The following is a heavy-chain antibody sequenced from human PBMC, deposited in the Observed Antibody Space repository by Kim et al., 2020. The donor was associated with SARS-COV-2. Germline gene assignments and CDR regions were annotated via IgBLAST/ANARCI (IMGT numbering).Heavy chain of an antibody. CDR3: TNIRYGQIDY. D-gene: IGHD3-9*01. Sequence: GGSLRPSCAASGLNFNIEFMSWIRQSPGKGLEWVAYISNSGHYTNYADSVQGRFTISRDNAQNSLHLQMNNLRAEDTAIYYCTNIRYGQIDYWGQGTLVTVSS. CDR2: ISNSGHYT. CDR1: GLNFNIEF. V-gene: IGHV3-11*03. J-gene: IGHJ4*02.